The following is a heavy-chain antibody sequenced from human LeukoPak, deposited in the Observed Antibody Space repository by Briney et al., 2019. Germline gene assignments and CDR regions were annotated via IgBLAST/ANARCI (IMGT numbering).Heavy chain of an antibody. J-gene: IGHJ4*02. CDR3: ARGFFRGYYDSSGYFLDY. Sequence: SVKVSCKASGGTFSSYAISWVRQAPGQGLEWMGRIIPTFGTANYAQKFQGRVTITTDESTSTAYMELSSLRSEDTAVYYCARGFFRGYYDSSGYFLDYWGQGTLVTVSS. CDR2: IIPTFGTA. D-gene: IGHD3-22*01. V-gene: IGHV1-69*05. CDR1: GGTFSSYA.